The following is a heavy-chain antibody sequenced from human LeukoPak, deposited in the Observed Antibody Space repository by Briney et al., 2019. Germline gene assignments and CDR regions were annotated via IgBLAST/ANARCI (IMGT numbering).Heavy chain of an antibody. CDR3: ARRPGSGSYYNHDAFDI. J-gene: IGHJ3*02. CDR1: GYSFTTYW. V-gene: IGHV5-10-1*01. Sequence: GESLRISCKGSGYSFTTYWISWVRQMPGKGLEWMGRIDPSDSYTSYSPSFQGHVTISADKSISTAYLQWSSLKASDTAMYYCARRPGSGSYYNHDAFDIWGQGTMVTVSS. CDR2: IDPSDSYT. D-gene: IGHD3-10*01.